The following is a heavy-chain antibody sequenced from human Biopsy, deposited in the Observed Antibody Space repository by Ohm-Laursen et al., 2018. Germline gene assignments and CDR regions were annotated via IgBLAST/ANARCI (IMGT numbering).Heavy chain of an antibody. CDR2: IGSKAKSYAT. V-gene: IGHV3-73*01. Sequence: SLRLSCAASGFTFNDVYMHWVRQAPGKGLEWVGRIGSKAKSYATAYAASVTGRFTISRDDSKNTTYLQMKSLKTEDTAVYYCTLEGAGFDNWGQGTLVTVSS. CDR3: TLEGAGFDN. CDR1: GFTFNDVY. J-gene: IGHJ4*02. D-gene: IGHD3-10*01.